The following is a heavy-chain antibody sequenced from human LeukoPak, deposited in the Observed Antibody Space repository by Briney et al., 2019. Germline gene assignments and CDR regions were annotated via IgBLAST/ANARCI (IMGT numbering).Heavy chain of an antibody. CDR2: MNPNSGNT. CDR3: ARGLMIAVDRGH. CDR1: GGTFSSYA. V-gene: IGHV1-8*02. D-gene: IGHD3-22*01. Sequence: ASVKVSCKASGGTFSSYAINWVRQATGQGLEWMGWMNPNSGNTGYAQKFQGRVTMTRNTSISTAYMELSSLRSEDTAVYYCARGLMIAVDRGHWGQGTLVTVSS. J-gene: IGHJ4*02.